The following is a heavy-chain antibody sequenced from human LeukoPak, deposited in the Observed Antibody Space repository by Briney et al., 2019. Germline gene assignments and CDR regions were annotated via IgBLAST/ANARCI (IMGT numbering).Heavy chain of an antibody. V-gene: IGHV3-23*01. CDR2: ISGSGGST. CDR1: GFTFSSYA. Sequence: GGSLRLSCAASGFTFSSYAMSWVRQAPGKGLEWVSAISGSGGSTYYADSVKGRFTISRDKSKNTLYLQMNSLRAEDTAVYYCAKLGLTGSIRPPTDYWGQGTLVTVSS. D-gene: IGHD3-9*01. CDR3: AKLGLTGSIRPPTDY. J-gene: IGHJ4*02.